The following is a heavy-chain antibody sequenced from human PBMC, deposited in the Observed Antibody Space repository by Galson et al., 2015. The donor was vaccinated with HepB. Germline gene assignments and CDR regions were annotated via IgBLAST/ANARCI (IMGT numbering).Heavy chain of an antibody. V-gene: IGHV3-21*01. J-gene: IGHJ4*02. CDR3: ARGYFDWLYDY. D-gene: IGHD3-9*01. CDR2: ISTSSTYI. CDR1: GFSFSSYS. Sequence: SLRLSCAASGFSFSSYSMNWVRQAPGKGLEWVSSISTSSTYIYYADSVKGRFTISRDNAKNSLYLQMNSLRAEDTAVYYCARGYFDWLYDYWGQGTLVTVSS.